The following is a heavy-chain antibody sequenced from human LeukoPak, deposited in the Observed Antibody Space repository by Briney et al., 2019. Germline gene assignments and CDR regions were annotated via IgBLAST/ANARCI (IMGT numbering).Heavy chain of an antibody. V-gene: IGHV3-20*04. CDR2: INWNGGST. D-gene: IGHD3-10*01. Sequence: GGSLRLSCAASGFTFDDYGMSWVRQAPGKGLEWVSGINWNGGSTGYADSVKGRFTISRDNAKNSLYLQMNSLRAEDTALYYCARSNGSGSYYEIDYWGQGTLVTVSS. CDR3: ARSNGSGSYYEIDY. CDR1: GFTFDDYG. J-gene: IGHJ4*02.